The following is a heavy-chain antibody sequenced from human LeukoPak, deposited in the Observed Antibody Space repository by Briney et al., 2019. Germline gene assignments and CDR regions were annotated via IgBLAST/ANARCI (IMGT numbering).Heavy chain of an antibody. V-gene: IGHV3-53*01. J-gene: IGHJ4*02. Sequence: PGGSLRLSCAASGFTVSSNYMSWVRQAPGKGLEWVSVIYSGGKTNYADSVKGRFTISRDNSKNTLYLQMNSLRAEDTAVYYCARGVANYYDSSGYQSWGQGTLVTVSS. CDR1: GFTVSSNY. CDR2: IYSGGKT. D-gene: IGHD3-22*01. CDR3: ARGVANYYDSSGYQS.